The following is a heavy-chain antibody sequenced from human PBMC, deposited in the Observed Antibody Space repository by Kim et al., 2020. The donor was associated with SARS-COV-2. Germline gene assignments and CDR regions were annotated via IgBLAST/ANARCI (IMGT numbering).Heavy chain of an antibody. CDR3: ARGGLYYYDSSGYHSYFDY. Sequence: SETLSLTCAVYGGSFSGYYWSWIRQPPGKGLEWIGEINHSGSTNYNPSLKSRVTISVDTSKNQFSLKLSSVTAADTAVYYCARGGLYYYDSSGYHSYFDYWGQGTLVTVSS. V-gene: IGHV4-34*01. CDR2: INHSGST. D-gene: IGHD3-22*01. CDR1: GGSFSGYY. J-gene: IGHJ4*02.